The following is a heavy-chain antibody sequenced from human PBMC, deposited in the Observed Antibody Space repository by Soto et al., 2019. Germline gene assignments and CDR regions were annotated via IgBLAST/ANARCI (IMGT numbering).Heavy chain of an antibody. CDR3: ARVFGYSYGEFDD. V-gene: IGHV3-21*01. J-gene: IGHJ4*02. CDR2: ISSSSSYI. D-gene: IGHD5-18*01. Sequence: GEPLRLSYASYACPFHSHSVRCIRPAPGKGLEWVSSISSSSSYIYYADSVKGRFTISRDNAKNSLYLQMNSLRAEDTAVDYCARVFGYSYGEFDDWGQGTLVTFSS. CDR1: ACPFHSHS.